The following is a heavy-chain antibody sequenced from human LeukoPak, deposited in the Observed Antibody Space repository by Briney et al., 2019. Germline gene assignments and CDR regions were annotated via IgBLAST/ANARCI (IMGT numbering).Heavy chain of an antibody. CDR3: VRVNDNYYYYYMDV. CDR2: IRYEGSNK. Sequence: RGSRRLSCVAAALTFSSYCMGWVRQAAGGLLGWVAFIRYEGSNKYYGDSGKGRFTISRDNAKNSLYLQMNSLRAEDTAVYYCVRVNDNYYYYYMDVWGKGTTVTISS. V-gene: IGHV3-30*02. CDR1: ALTFSSYC. D-gene: IGHD3-9*01. J-gene: IGHJ6*03.